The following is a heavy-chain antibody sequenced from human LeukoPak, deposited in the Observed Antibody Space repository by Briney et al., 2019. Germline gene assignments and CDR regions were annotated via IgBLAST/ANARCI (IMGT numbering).Heavy chain of an antibody. Sequence: PSGTLSLTCTVSGGSISSGSYYWSWIRQPAGKGLEWIGRIYTSGSTNYNPSLKSRVTISVDTSKNQFSLKLSSVTAADTAVYYCAREDIVSNAFDIWGQGTMVTVSS. J-gene: IGHJ3*02. CDR2: IYTSGST. CDR3: AREDIVSNAFDI. V-gene: IGHV4-61*02. CDR1: GGSISSGSYY. D-gene: IGHD5/OR15-5a*01.